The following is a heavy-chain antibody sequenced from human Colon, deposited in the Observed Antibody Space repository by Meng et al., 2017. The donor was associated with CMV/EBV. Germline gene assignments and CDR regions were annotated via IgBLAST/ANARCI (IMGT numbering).Heavy chain of an antibody. V-gene: IGHV3-30-3*01. Sequence: GGSLRLSCVASGFTFSNSDMHWVRQAPGKGLEWVAVISKDGSNKYYTDSVKGRFTLSRDNSKNKVYLQMDTLRAEDTAVYYGAKDRVYGMDVWGQGTTVTVSS. CDR1: GFTFSNSD. J-gene: IGHJ6*02. CDR2: ISKDGSNK. CDR3: AKDRVYGMDV.